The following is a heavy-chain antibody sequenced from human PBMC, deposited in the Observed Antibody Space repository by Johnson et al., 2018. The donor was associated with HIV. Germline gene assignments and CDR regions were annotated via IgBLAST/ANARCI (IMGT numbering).Heavy chain of an antibody. Sequence: QVQLVESGGGVVQPGRSLRLSCAASGFTFSSYAMHWVRQAPGKGLEWVAVISYDGSNKYYADSVKGRFTISRDNSKNTLYLQMNSLRAEETAVYYCARGGGVAARHDAFDIWGQGTLVTVSS. CDR3: ARGGGVAARHDAFDI. J-gene: IGHJ3*02. CDR1: GFTFSSYA. V-gene: IGHV3-30-3*01. CDR2: ISYDGSNK. D-gene: IGHD6-6*01.